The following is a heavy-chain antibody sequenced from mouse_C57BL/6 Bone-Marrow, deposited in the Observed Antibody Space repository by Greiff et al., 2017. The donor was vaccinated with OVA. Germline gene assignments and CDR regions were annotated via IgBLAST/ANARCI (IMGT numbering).Heavy chain of an antibody. J-gene: IGHJ4*01. Sequence: EVQLQQSGAELVRPGASVKLSCTASGFNIKDDYMHWVKQRPEQGLEWIGWIDPENGDTEYASKFQGKATITADTSSNTAYLQLSSLTSEDTAVYYCTLYDYYAMDYWGQGTSVTVSS. V-gene: IGHV14-4*01. CDR3: TLYDYYAMDY. D-gene: IGHD1-1*01. CDR1: GFNIKDDY. CDR2: IDPENGDT.